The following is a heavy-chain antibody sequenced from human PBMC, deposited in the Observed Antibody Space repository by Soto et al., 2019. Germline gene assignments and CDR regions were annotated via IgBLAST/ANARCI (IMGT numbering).Heavy chain of an antibody. D-gene: IGHD3-10*01. V-gene: IGHV1-69*06. CDR2: IIPIFGTA. Sequence: GASVKVSCKASGGTFSSYAISWVRQAPGQGLEWMGGIIPIFGTANYAQKFQGRVTITADKSTSTAYMELSSLRSEDTAVYYCARPMWNSYYDSGSYPSYYYYGMDVWGQGTTVTVSS. CDR1: GGTFSSYA. J-gene: IGHJ6*02. CDR3: ARPMWNSYYDSGSYPSYYYYGMDV.